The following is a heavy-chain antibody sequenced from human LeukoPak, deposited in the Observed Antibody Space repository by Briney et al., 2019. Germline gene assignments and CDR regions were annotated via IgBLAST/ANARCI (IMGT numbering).Heavy chain of an antibody. J-gene: IGHJ4*02. V-gene: IGHV1-18*01. CDR2: ISPYTGDT. Sequence: ASVKVSCKASGYTFTNFSISWVRQAPGQGLEWMGWISPYTGDTNHAQQFQGRVTMTTDTSTSTAYMELRSLRSDDTAVYYCARPYDSSGNDLGYWGQGTLVTVSS. D-gene: IGHD3-22*01. CDR1: GYTFTNFS. CDR3: ARPYDSSGNDLGY.